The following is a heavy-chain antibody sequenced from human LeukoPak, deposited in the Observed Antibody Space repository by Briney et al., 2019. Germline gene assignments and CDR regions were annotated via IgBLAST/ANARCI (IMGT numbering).Heavy chain of an antibody. V-gene: IGHV4-34*01. J-gene: IGHJ3*02. Sequence: KPSETLSLTCAVYGGSFSGYYWSWIRQPPGKGLEWIGEINHSGSTNYNPSLKSRVTISVDTSKNQFSLKLSSVTAADTAVYYCARDVAGYFDSPPGDDAFDIWGQGTMVTVSS. CDR2: INHSGST. CDR1: GGSFSGYY. D-gene: IGHD3-9*01. CDR3: ARDVAGYFDSPPGDDAFDI.